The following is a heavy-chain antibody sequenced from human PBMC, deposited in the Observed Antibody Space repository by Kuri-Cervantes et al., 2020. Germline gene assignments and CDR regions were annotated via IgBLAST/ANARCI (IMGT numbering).Heavy chain of an antibody. Sequence: ASVKVSCKASGGTFSSYAISWVRQAPGQGLEWMGWISAYNGNTNYAQKLQDRVTMTTDTYTSTAYMELRSLGSDDTAVYYYARDSTRTGWHNFDYWGQGTLVTVSS. CDR2: ISAYNGNT. CDR3: ARDSTRTGWHNFDY. V-gene: IGHV1-18*01. D-gene: IGHD6-19*01. J-gene: IGHJ4*01. CDR1: GGTFSSYA.